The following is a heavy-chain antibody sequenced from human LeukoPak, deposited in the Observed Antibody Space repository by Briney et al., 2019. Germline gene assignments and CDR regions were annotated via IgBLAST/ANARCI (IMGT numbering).Heavy chain of an antibody. CDR2: IYPGDSDT. CDR1: GYSFTSYW. V-gene: IGHV5-51*01. CDR3: ARHPGYSSGWSYYYYYYMDV. J-gene: IGHJ6*03. D-gene: IGHD6-19*01. Sequence: GEALKISCKGSGYSFTSYWIGWGRQMPGKGLEWMGIIYPGDSDTRYSQSFEGQVTISAEKSIRTAYLQWSSLKASDTAMYYCARHPGYSSGWSYYYYYYMDVWGKGTTVTVSS.